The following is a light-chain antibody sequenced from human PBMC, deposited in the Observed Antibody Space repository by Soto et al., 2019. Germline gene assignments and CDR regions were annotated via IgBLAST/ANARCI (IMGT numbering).Light chain of an antibody. V-gene: IGLV2-14*01. J-gene: IGLJ1*01. CDR3: SSYTSSSTLRV. Sequence: QSVLTQPASVSGSPGQSITISCTGTSSDVGGYNYVSWYQQHPGKAPKLMIYDVSNRPSGVSNRFSGSKSGNTASLTISGLQAEDEADYYCSSYTSSSTLRVFGTGTEVTVL. CDR2: DVS. CDR1: SSDVGGYNY.